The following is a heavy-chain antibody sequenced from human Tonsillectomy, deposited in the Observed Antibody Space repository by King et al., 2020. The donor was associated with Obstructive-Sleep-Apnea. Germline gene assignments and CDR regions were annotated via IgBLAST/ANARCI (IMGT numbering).Heavy chain of an antibody. CDR2: INWNGVST. V-gene: IGHV3-20*01. CDR1: GFTFDDYG. J-gene: IGHJ4*02. CDR3: ASLSGISAAGMLDY. Sequence: QLVQSGGGVVRPGGSLRLSCAASGFTFDDYGMSWVRQAPGKGLEWVSGINWNGVSTGYADSVKGRFTISRDNAKNSLYLQMNSLRAEDTALYHCASLSGISAAGMLDYWGQGTLVTVSS. D-gene: IGHD6-13*01.